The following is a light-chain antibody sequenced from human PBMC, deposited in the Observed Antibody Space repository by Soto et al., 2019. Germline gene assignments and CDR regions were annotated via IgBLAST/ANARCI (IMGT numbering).Light chain of an antibody. Sequence: EIVLTQSPGTLPLSPGERATLSCRASQSVSSSYLAWYQQKPGQAPRLLIYGASSRATGIPDRFSGSGSGTDFTLTISRLEPEDFAVYYCQQYGSSPWTFGQGTKVDNK. J-gene: IGKJ1*01. CDR2: GAS. V-gene: IGKV3-20*01. CDR1: QSVSSSY. CDR3: QQYGSSPWT.